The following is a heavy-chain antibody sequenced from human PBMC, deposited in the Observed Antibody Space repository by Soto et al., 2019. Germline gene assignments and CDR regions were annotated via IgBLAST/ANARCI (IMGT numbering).Heavy chain of an antibody. J-gene: IGHJ4*02. Sequence: QLQLQESGPGLVKPSETLSLTCTVSGGSISSSSYYWGWIRQPPGKGLEWIGSIYYSGSTYYNPSLKSRVTISVDTSKNQFSLKLSSVTAADTAVYYCATLTVVTRAIGNWGQGTLVTVSS. CDR3: ATLTVVTRAIGN. V-gene: IGHV4-39*01. CDR1: GGSISSSSYY. CDR2: IYYSGST. D-gene: IGHD2-15*01.